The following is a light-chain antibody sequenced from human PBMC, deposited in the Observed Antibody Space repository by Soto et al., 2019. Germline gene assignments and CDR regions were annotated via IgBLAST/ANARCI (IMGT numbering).Light chain of an antibody. Sequence: QSVLTQPPSASGTPGQSITISCSGSSSNIGSQYVYWYQQLPGTAPTVVIYKNNERPSGVPDRFSGSKSGTSASLAISGLRSEDEADYYCAAWDDSLSGRVFGGRTKLTVL. CDR1: SSNIGSQY. CDR2: KNN. J-gene: IGLJ3*02. CDR3: AAWDDSLSGRV. V-gene: IGLV1-47*01.